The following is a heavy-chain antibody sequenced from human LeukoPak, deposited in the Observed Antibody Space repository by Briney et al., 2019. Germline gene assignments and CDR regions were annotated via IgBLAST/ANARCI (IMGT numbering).Heavy chain of an antibody. V-gene: IGHV3-21*01. CDR1: GFTFSSYS. D-gene: IGHD3-3*01. CDR2: ISSSSSYI. Sequence: GGSLRLSCAASGFTFSSYSMNWVRQAPGKGLEWVSYISSSSSYIYYADSVKGRFTISRDNAKNSLYLQMNSPRAEDTAVYYCARDENTIFGVVYEYNWFDPWGQGTLVTVSS. J-gene: IGHJ5*02. CDR3: ARDENTIFGVVYEYNWFDP.